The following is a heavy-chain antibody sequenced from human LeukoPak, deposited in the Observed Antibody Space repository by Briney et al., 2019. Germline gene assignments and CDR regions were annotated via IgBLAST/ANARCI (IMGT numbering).Heavy chain of an antibody. Sequence: AGGSLRLSCAASGFTFSSYTMNWVRQAPGKGLQWVSTVSASSDIHYSDSVKGRFTISRDNARNSLYLQMNSLRDEDTAVYYSVRDALHTAHFDYWGQGTLVTVSS. CDR2: VSASSDI. CDR3: VRDALHTAHFDY. V-gene: IGHV3-48*02. CDR1: GFTFSSYT. J-gene: IGHJ4*02. D-gene: IGHD5-18*01.